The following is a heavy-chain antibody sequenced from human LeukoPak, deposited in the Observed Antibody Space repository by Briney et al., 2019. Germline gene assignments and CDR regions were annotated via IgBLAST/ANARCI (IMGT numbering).Heavy chain of an antibody. CDR2: IYYSGST. Sequence: SETLSLTCTVSGGSISSYYWSWIRQPPGTGLEWSGYIYYSGSTNYNPSLKSRVTISVDTSKNQFSLKLSSVTAADTAVYYCASGSVDYDFWSGYYLYYYYMDVWGKGTTVTVSS. J-gene: IGHJ6*03. V-gene: IGHV4-59*01. CDR3: ASGSVDYDFWSGYYLYYYYMDV. D-gene: IGHD3-3*01. CDR1: GGSISSYY.